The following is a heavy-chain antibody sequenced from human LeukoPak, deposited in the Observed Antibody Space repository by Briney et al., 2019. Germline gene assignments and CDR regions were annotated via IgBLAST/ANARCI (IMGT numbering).Heavy chain of an antibody. D-gene: IGHD3-22*01. CDR3: ARGNYYDSSGPLYFDY. Sequence: SETLSLTCAVYGGSFSGYYWSWIRQPPGKGLEWLGEINHSGSTNYNPSLKSRVTISVDTSKNQFSLKLSSVTAADTAVYYCARGNYYDSSGPLYFDYWGQGTLVTVSS. CDR1: GGSFSGYY. CDR2: INHSGST. V-gene: IGHV4-34*01. J-gene: IGHJ4*02.